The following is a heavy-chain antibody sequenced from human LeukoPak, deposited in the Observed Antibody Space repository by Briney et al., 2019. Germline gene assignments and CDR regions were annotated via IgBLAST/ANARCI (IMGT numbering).Heavy chain of an antibody. CDR3: ARLSDTAMVTSDY. CDR2: IYYSGST. J-gene: IGHJ4*02. Sequence: SETLSLTCTVSGGSISSSSYYWGWIRQPPGKGLEWIGSIYYSGSTYYTPSLKSRVTISVDTSKNQFSLKLSSVTAADTAVYYCARLSDTAMVTSDYWGRGILVTVPS. D-gene: IGHD5-18*01. V-gene: IGHV4-39*01. CDR1: GGSISSSSYY.